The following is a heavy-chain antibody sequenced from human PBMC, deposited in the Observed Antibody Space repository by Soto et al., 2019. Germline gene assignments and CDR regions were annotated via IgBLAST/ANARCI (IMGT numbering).Heavy chain of an antibody. V-gene: IGHV1-3*01. D-gene: IGHD4-17*01. Sequence: ASVKVSCKASGYTFTSYAMHWVRQAPGQRLEWMGWINAGNGNTKYSQKYQGRVTITRDTSASTAYMELSSLRSEDTAVYYCARVTTVNEYYYGMDVWGQGTTVTVSS. CDR2: INAGNGNT. J-gene: IGHJ6*02. CDR1: GYTFTSYA. CDR3: ARVTTVNEYYYGMDV.